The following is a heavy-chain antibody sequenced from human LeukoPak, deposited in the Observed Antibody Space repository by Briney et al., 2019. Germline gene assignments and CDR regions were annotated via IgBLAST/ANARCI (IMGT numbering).Heavy chain of an antibody. J-gene: IGHJ6*02. CDR3: ARDWFQWLVRRDPGPYYYYGMDV. V-gene: IGHV3-21*01. Sequence: GGSLRLSCAASGFTFSSYSMNWVRQAPGKGLEWVSSISSSSSYIYYADSVKGRFTISRDNAKNSLYLQMNSLRAEDTAVYYCARDWFQWLVRRDPGPYYYYGMDVWGQGTTVTVSS. CDR2: ISSSSSYI. CDR1: GFTFSSYS. D-gene: IGHD6-19*01.